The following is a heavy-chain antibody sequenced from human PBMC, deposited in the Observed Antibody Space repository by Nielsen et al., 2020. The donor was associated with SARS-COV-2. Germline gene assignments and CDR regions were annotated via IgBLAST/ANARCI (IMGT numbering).Heavy chain of an antibody. Sequence: SVKVSCKASGYTFTSYGISWVRQAPGQGLEWMGGIIPIFGTANYAQKFQGRVTITADESTSTAYMELSSLRSEDTAVYYCARDSADCSSTSCSFDYWGQGTLVTVSS. CDR2: IIPIFGTA. J-gene: IGHJ4*02. CDR3: ARDSADCSSTSCSFDY. CDR1: GYTFTSYG. V-gene: IGHV1-69*13. D-gene: IGHD2-2*01.